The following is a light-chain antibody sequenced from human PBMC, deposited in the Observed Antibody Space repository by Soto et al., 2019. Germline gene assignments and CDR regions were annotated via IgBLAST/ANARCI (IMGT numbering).Light chain of an antibody. CDR1: HGVDNY. CDR2: GAS. J-gene: IGKJ1*01. V-gene: IGKV3-20*01. Sequence: EIVLAQSPGTLSLSPGERVTLSCRASHGVDNYLAWYQHKPVQAPRLLIYGASSRAAGVPDRFSGSGFGTDFTLTISKLEPDDFAVYFCHQYGVSPLTFGRGTKVEI. CDR3: HQYGVSPLT.